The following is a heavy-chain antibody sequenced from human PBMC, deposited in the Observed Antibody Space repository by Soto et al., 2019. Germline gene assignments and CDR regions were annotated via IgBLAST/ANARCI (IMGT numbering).Heavy chain of an antibody. CDR2: IYYSGST. J-gene: IGHJ4*02. D-gene: IGHD3-3*01. CDR1: GGSVSSGSYY. CDR3: ARNPADFWSAYSPPDD. Sequence: SETLSLTCTVSGGSVSSGSYYWSWIRQPPGKGLEWIGYIYYSGSTNYNPSLKSRVTISVDTSKNQFSLKLSSVTAADTAVYYCARNPADFWSAYSPPDDWRQGTLVTVSS. V-gene: IGHV4-61*01.